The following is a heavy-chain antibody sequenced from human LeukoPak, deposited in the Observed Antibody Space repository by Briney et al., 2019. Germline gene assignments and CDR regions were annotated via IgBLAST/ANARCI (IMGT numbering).Heavy chain of an antibody. CDR3: ARRGYDPWDLDY. J-gene: IGHJ4*02. V-gene: IGHV3-48*03. D-gene: IGHD5-12*01. Sequence: GGSLRLSCAASGFTFSSYEMNWVRKALGMGLEWVSYISTSGSTKYYADSVKGRFTISRDNAKNSVYLQMNSLRAEDTAVYYCARRGYDPWDLDYWGQGTLVTVSS. CDR1: GFTFSSYE. CDR2: ISTSGSTK.